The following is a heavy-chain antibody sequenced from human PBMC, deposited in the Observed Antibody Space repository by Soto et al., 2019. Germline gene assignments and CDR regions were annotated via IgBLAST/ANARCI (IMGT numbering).Heavy chain of an antibody. CDR2: VTHSGTA. Sequence: LSLTCIVSGGSIDSGAFSLGWIRQPPGKGLEWIGYVTHSGTAYSIPSLNGRLTLSVDSSQTQFSLKLTSVTAADSAFYYCARVHWAQSSLDYWGRGILVTVS. V-gene: IGHV4-30-2*01. J-gene: IGHJ4*02. CDR1: GGSIDSGAFS. D-gene: IGHD6-19*01. CDR3: ARVHWAQSSLDY.